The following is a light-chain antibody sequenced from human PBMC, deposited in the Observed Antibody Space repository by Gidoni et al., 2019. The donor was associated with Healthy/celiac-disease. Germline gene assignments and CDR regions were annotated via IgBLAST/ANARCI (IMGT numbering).Light chain of an antibody. CDR3: QSYDSSNVV. CDR2: EDN. Sequence: FLLTQPHSVSASPGKTVTISCTRSGGSISSNYVQWYQQRPGSAPTTVIYEDNQRPSGVPDRFSGSIDSSSNSASLTISGLKTEDEADYYCQSYDSSNVVFGGGTKLTVL. J-gene: IGLJ2*01. CDR1: GGSISSNY. V-gene: IGLV6-57*04.